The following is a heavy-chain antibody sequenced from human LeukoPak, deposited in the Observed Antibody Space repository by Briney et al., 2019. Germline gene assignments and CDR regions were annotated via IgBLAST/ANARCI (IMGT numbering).Heavy chain of an antibody. CDR1: GGSISSYY. D-gene: IGHD1-1*01. V-gene: IGHV4-59*01. CDR2: IYYSGST. J-gene: IGHJ4*02. Sequence: SETLSLTCSVSGGSISSYYWSWIRQPPGKGLEWIGYIYYSGSTNYNPSLKSRVTISEDTSKNQFSLKLSSVTAADTAVYYCWRDGKNWLGFWGQGTLVTVSS. CDR3: WRDGKNWLGF.